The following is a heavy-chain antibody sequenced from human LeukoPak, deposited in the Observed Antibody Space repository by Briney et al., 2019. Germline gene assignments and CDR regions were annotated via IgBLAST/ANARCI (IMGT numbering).Heavy chain of an antibody. CDR1: RFTFSSYA. CDR3: ARDGGYDFWSGYYQDY. J-gene: IGHJ4*02. V-gene: IGHV3-30*04. Sequence: GRSLRLSCAASRFTFSSYAMHWVRQAPGKGLEWVAVISYDGSNKYYADSVKGRFTISRDNSKNTLYLQMNSLRAEDTAVYYCARDGGYDFWSGYYQDYWGRGTLVTVSS. D-gene: IGHD3-3*01. CDR2: ISYDGSNK.